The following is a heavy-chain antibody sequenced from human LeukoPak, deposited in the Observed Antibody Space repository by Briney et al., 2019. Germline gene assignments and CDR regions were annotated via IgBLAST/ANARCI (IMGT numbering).Heavy chain of an antibody. J-gene: IGHJ5*02. CDR2: IYYTGST. CDR1: GGSIISSSFY. CDR3: ARQVVGRNWFDP. D-gene: IGHD2-15*01. V-gene: IGHV4-39*01. Sequence: NPSETLSLTCIVSGGSIISSSFYWGWIRQPPGKGLEWIGTIYYTGSTYYDPSLRSRLAISIDTSKNHFSLKLSSVSAADTAVYYCARQVVGRNWFDPWGQGTLVIVSS.